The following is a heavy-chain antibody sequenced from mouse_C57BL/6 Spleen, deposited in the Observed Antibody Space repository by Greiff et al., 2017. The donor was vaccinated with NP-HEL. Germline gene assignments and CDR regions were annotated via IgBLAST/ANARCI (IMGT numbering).Heavy chain of an antibody. V-gene: IGHV1-64*01. J-gene: IGHJ4*01. CDR3: ARLGHYYGSALYYYAMDY. CDR2: IHPNSGST. CDR1: GYTFTSYW. D-gene: IGHD1-1*01. Sequence: QVQLQQPGAELVKPGASVKLSCKASGYTFTSYWMHWVKQRPGQGLEWIGMIHPNSGSTNYNEKFKSKATLTVAKSSSTAYMQLSSLTSEDSAVYYCARLGHYYGSALYYYAMDYWGQGTSVTVSS.